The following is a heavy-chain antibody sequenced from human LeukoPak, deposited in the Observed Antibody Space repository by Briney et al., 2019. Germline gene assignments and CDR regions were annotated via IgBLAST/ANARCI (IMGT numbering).Heavy chain of an antibody. V-gene: IGHV5-10-1*01. J-gene: IGHJ4*02. Sequence: GESLKISCKGSGYSFTSYWISWVRQMPGKGLEWMGRIDPSDSYTNYSPSFQGHVTISADKSISTAYLQWSSLKASDTAMYCCARGVAYYYDSSGYHDYWGQGTLVTVSS. CDR1: GYSFTSYW. D-gene: IGHD3-22*01. CDR2: IDPSDSYT. CDR3: ARGVAYYYDSSGYHDY.